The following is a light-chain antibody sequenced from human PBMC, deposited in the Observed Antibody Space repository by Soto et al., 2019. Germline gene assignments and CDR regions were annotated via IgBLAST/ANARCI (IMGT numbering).Light chain of an antibody. J-gene: IGLJ1*01. Sequence: QSALAQPASVSGSPGQSITISCTGTSSDVGAYNAVSWYQQHPGKAPQVIIYQGSKRPSGVSNRFSGSVSGNAASLTVSGLQAEDEAEYFWCSSAPESTYVFGTGTKLTVL. CDR2: QGS. V-gene: IGLV2-23*01. CDR1: SSDVGAYNA. CDR3: CSSAPESTYV.